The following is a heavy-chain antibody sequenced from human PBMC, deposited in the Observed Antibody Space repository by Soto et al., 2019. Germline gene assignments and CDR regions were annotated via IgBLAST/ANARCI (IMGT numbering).Heavy chain of an antibody. CDR1: GFTFRSYW. J-gene: IGHJ4*02. CDR3: ARRRLYDSSGFFF. V-gene: IGHV3-7*04. CDR2: IKEDGSQE. D-gene: IGHD3-22*01. Sequence: HPGGSLRLSCAASGFTFRSYWMSWVRQAPGKGLEWVANIKEDGSQEYYVDSVKGRFAISRDNAKNSLYLQMNSLRAEDTAVYYCARRRLYDSSGFFFWGQGTLVTVSS.